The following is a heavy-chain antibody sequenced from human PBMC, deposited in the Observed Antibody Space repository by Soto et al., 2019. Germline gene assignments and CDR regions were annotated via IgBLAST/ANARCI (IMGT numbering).Heavy chain of an antibody. Sequence: SETLSLTCAVYGGSFSGYYWSWIRQPPGKGLEWIGEINHSGSTNYNPSLKSRVTISVDTSKNQFSLKLSSVTAVDSAVYYCAREKRWTKRWWLDPWGQGTLVTVSS. CDR3: AREKRWTKRWWLDP. CDR2: INHSGST. V-gene: IGHV4-34*01. CDR1: GGSFSGYY. D-gene: IGHD1-1*01. J-gene: IGHJ5*02.